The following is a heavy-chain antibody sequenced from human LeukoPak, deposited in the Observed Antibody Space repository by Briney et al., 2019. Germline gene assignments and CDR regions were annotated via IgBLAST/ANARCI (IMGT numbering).Heavy chain of an antibody. V-gene: IGHV1-46*01. CDR1: GYTFTSYY. CDR3: ARARSEAGVDY. CDR2: IIPSGGST. Sequence: ASVKVSCKASGYTFTSYYIHWVRQAPGQGLEWMGIIIPSGGSTSYAQKFQGRVTLTRDTSTNTVYMELSSLRSEDTAVYYCARARSEAGVDYWGQGTLVTVSS. J-gene: IGHJ4*02.